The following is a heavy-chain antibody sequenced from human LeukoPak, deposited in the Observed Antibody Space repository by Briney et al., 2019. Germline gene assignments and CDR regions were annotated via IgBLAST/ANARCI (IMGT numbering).Heavy chain of an antibody. J-gene: IGHJ4*02. Sequence: GGSLRLSCAASGFTFSIYGMSWVRQAPGKGLEGVSTINHHGSDKWYVDSVKGRFTIARDNTDNSLSLQMNSLRVEDTAVYYRARSDSIGSVEYWGQGALITVSS. D-gene: IGHD2-21*01. CDR3: ARSDSIGSVEY. V-gene: IGHV3-7*01. CDR2: INHHGSDK. CDR1: GFTFSIYG.